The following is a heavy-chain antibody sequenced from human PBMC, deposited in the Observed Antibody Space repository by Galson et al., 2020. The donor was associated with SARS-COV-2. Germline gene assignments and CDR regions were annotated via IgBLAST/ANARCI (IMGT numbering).Heavy chain of an antibody. Sequence: SGPTLVKPTETLTLTCTVAGFSLSDTRMGVSWIRQPPGKALEWLAHIFSNDGKSYSTSLKSRLTISKDTSKSQVVLTMTNMDPVDTGTYFCARTWGGDYDWGFWGQGTLVTVSS. CDR2: IFSNDGK. CDR1: GFSLSDTRMG. J-gene: IGHJ4*02. CDR3: ARTWGGDYDWGF. V-gene: IGHV2-26*01. D-gene: IGHD3-16*01.